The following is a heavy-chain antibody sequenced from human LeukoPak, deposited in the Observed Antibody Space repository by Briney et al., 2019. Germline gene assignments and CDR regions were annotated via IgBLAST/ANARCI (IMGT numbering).Heavy chain of an antibody. Sequence: GGSLRLSCAASGFTFSSHAMSWVRQAPGKGLEWVSGIIGGESSTNYADSVKGRFTISTDNSKNTLYLQMNSLRAEDTAVYYCARLEQWLAHWGQGTLVTVSS. CDR2: IIGGESST. D-gene: IGHD6-19*01. CDR3: ARLEQWLAH. V-gene: IGHV3-23*01. J-gene: IGHJ4*02. CDR1: GFTFSSHA.